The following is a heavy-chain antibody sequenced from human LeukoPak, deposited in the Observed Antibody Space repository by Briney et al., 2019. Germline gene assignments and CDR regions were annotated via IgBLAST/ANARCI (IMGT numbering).Heavy chain of an antibody. J-gene: IGHJ5*02. CDR1: GYAISSGYF. Sequence: SETLSLTCSVSGYAISSGYFWGWIRQPPGKGLEWIGTIYHSGSTYYNPSLKSRVTISVDTSKNQFSLKLSSVTAADTAVYYCARDGEYYGSGSYYWDNWFDPWGQGTLVTVSS. V-gene: IGHV4-38-2*02. CDR3: ARDGEYYGSGSYYWDNWFDP. D-gene: IGHD3-10*01. CDR2: IYHSGST.